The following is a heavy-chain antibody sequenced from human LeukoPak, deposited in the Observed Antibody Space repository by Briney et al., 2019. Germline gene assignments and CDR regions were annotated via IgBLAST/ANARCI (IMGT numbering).Heavy chain of an antibody. CDR3: ARHIAAASPFDY. Sequence: ASVKVSCKASGYTFTSYGISWVRQAPGQGLEWMGWISAYNGNANYAQKLQGRVTMTTDTSTSTAYMELRSLRSDDTAVYYCARHIAAASPFDYWGQGTLVTVSS. CDR2: ISAYNGNA. V-gene: IGHV1-18*01. D-gene: IGHD6-13*01. J-gene: IGHJ4*02. CDR1: GYTFTSYG.